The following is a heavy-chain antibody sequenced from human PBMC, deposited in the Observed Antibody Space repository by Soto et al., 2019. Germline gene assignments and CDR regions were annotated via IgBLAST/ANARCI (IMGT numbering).Heavy chain of an antibody. CDR3: AMIEYSSGSDY. CDR1: GCTFTSYG. Sequence: ASVKVSCKASGCTFTSYGISRVRQAPGQGLEWMGGISANIGTTKYAQKFRDRVTMSADESTSTAYMELSSLRFEDTAVYYCAMIEYSSGSDYWGQGTLVTVSS. CDR2: ISANIGTT. V-gene: IGHV1-18*01. J-gene: IGHJ4*02. D-gene: IGHD6-19*01.